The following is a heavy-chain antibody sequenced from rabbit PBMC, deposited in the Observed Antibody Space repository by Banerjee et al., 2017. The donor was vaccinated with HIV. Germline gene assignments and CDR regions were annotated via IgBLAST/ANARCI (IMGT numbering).Heavy chain of an antibody. J-gene: IGHJ3*01. CDR1: GFSFSSDYF. CDR3: ARGTGGNGDGLNF. D-gene: IGHD2-1*01. V-gene: IGHV1S40*01. CDR2: IYVGDGNT. Sequence: QSLEESGGGLVQPEGSLTLTCTASGFSFSSDYFMCWVRQAPGKGLEWIACIYVGDGNTYYANWAKGRFTISKTSSATVTLQMTSLTAADTATYFCARGTGGNGDGLNFWGQGTLVTVS.